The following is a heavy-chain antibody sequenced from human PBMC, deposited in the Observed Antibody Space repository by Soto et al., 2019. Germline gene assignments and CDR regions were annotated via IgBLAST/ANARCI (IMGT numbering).Heavy chain of an antibody. CDR1: GFSFSSYT. Sequence: GGSLRLSXAAFGFSFSSYTMNWVRQAPGKGLEWVSFISTSSSDIHYADSVKGRFTISRDNAENSLYLQMNSLRADDTAVYYCARDGGGYATGWFANWGQGTLVTVSS. CDR3: ARDGGGYATGWFAN. D-gene: IGHD6-19*01. CDR2: ISTSSSDI. J-gene: IGHJ4*02. V-gene: IGHV3-21*01.